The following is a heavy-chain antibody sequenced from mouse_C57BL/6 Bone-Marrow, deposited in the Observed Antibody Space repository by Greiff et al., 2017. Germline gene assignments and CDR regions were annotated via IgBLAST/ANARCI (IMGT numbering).Heavy chain of an antibody. Sequence: EVKLVESGGGLVKPGGSLKLSCAASGFTFSSYAMSWVRQTPEKRLEWVATISDGGSYTYYPDNVKGRFTISRDNAKNNLYLQISHLKSEDTAMYYCARDRGQLRLNYFDYWGQGTTLTVSS. J-gene: IGHJ2*01. CDR3: ARDRGQLRLNYFDY. CDR2: ISDGGSYT. V-gene: IGHV5-4*01. D-gene: IGHD3-2*02. CDR1: GFTFSSYA.